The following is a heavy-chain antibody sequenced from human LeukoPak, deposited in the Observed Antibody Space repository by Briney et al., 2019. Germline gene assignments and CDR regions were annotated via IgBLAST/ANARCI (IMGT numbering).Heavy chain of an antibody. CDR2: ISGSGGST. D-gene: IGHD6-19*01. CDR3: AKARSGWYHYFDY. J-gene: IGHJ4*02. Sequence: GGSLRLSCAASGFIFSSYAMSWVRQAPGKGLEWVLAISGSGGSTYYADSVKGRSTISRDNSKNTLYLQMNSLRAEDTAVYYCAKARSGWYHYFDYWGQGTLVTVSS. CDR1: GFIFSSYA. V-gene: IGHV3-23*01.